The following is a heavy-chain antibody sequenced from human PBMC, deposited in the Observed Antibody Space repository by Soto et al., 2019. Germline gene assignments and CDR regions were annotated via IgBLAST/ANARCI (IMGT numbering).Heavy chain of an antibody. CDR1: EFTFSTYS. Sequence: EVQLVESGGGLVKPGGSLRLSCAASEFTFSTYSMNWVRQAPGKGLEWVSSISSSSSYIYYADSVKGRFTISRDNAKKLLYLQMNSLRAEDTAVYYCARVVDYYDPFYYYGMDVWGQGTTVTVSS. J-gene: IGHJ6*02. CDR2: ISSSSSYI. D-gene: IGHD3-22*01. CDR3: ARVVDYYDPFYYYGMDV. V-gene: IGHV3-21*01.